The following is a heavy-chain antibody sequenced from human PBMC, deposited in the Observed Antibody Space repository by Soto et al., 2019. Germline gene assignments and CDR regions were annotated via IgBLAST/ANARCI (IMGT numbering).Heavy chain of an antibody. D-gene: IGHD2-8*01. V-gene: IGHV3-30-3*01. J-gene: IGHJ4*02. CDR3: AGVYYGGNSVNNY. CDR1: GFTFSSFA. CDR2: TSYDGSNK. Sequence: GGSLRLSCAGSGFTFSSFAMSWVRQAPGKGLEWVAATSYDGSNKYYADSVKGRFIISRDNSKNTLDLLPNTLRAEDTAVYYCAGVYYGGNSVNNYWGQGTPVTVSS.